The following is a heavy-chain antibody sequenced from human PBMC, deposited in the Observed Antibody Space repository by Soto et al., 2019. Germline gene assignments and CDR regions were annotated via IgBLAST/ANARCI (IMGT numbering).Heavy chain of an antibody. CDR1: GYTFMRYD. CDR3: ARGGKYSGAFVP. D-gene: IGHD1-26*01. Sequence: QVQLVQSGAEVKKPGASVKASCKASGYTFMRYDMSWVRQAPGQGLEWMGWIRAYNGETDSAQKFQGRVTLTTDTSTSTAYMELRSPRSDDTAVYYCARGGKYSGAFVPWGQGTLVTVSS. CDR2: IRAYNGET. V-gene: IGHV1-18*04. J-gene: IGHJ4*02.